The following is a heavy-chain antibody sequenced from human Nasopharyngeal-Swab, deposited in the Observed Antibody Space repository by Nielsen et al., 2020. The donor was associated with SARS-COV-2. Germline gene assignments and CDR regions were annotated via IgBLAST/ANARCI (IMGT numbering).Heavy chain of an antibody. CDR2: IKQDGSEK. CDR1: GFTFRIYW. V-gene: IGHV3-7*01. J-gene: IGHJ3*02. CDR3: ARDFRDSAAVAGTVGAFDI. D-gene: IGHD6-19*01. Sequence: GALKILCAASGFTFRIYWMSWVRQPPGKGLEWLANIKQDGSEKYYVDSVKRRFTISRDNAKNSLYLQMNSLRAEDTAVYYCARDFRDSAAVAGTVGAFDIWGQGTMVTISS.